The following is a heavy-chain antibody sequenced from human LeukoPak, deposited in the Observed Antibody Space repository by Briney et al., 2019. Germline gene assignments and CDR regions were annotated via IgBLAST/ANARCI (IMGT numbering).Heavy chain of an antibody. J-gene: IGHJ3*02. Sequence: SGTLSLTCAVSGGSISSSNWRSWVRQPPGKGLGWIGEIYHSGSTNYNPSLKSRVTISVGTSKNQFPPNLSSVTAADTAVYFCARDMIVGGLGAFDIWGQGTIVTVSS. CDR2: IYHSGST. V-gene: IGHV4-4*02. CDR3: ARDMIVGGLGAFDI. CDR1: GGSISSSNW. D-gene: IGHD3-22*01.